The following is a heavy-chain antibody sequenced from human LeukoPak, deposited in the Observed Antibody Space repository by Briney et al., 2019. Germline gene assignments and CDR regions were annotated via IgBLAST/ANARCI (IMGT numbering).Heavy chain of an antibody. D-gene: IGHD1-26*01. J-gene: IGHJ6*02. CDR2: KSYDGSIK. CDR3: AKRTKVGATTYFYYGMDV. CDR1: GFTFSTYG. Sequence: GGSLRLSCAASGFTFSTYGMHWVRQAPGKGLEWLADKSYDGSIKYYPDSVKGRFTISRDNSKNTLYLQMNSLRAEDTAVYYCAKRTKVGATTYFYYGMDVWGQGTTVTVSS. V-gene: IGHV3-30*18.